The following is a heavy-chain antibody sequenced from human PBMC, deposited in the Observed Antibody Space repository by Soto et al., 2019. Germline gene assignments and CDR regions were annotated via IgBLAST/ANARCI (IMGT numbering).Heavy chain of an antibody. CDR1: GFTVSSNY. J-gene: IGHJ6*02. CDR3: ARDSVMGPRYKYYYYYGMDV. V-gene: IGHV3-66*01. CDR2: IYSGGST. Sequence: GGSLRLSCAASGFTVSSNYMSWVRQAPGKGLEWVSVIYSGGSTYYADSVKGRFTISRDNSKNTLYLQMNSLRAEDTAVYYCARDSVMGPRYKYYYYYGMDVCGQGTTVTVS. D-gene: IGHD1-20*01.